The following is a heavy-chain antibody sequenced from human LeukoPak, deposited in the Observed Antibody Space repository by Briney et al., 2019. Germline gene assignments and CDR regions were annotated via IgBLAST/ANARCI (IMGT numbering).Heavy chain of an antibody. D-gene: IGHD3-16*01. J-gene: IGHJ4*02. V-gene: IGHV3-23*01. CDR1: GFTFSTSA. CDR3: ARTALGDFDY. CDR2: ISESGGST. Sequence: GGSLRLSCVVSGFTFSTSAMSWVRQAPGKGLEWVSGISESGGSTYYADSVKGRFTSSRDNSKNTLYLQMNNLRAEDTAVYYCARTALGDFDYWGQGTLVTVSS.